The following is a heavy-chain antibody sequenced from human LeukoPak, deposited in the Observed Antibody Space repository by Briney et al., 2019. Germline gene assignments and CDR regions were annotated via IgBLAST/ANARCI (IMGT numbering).Heavy chain of an antibody. CDR1: GFTFSSYS. J-gene: IGHJ5*02. CDR2: ISSSSSTI. D-gene: IGHD6-13*01. CDR3: AREGSSWYGNNWFDP. Sequence: PGGSLRLSCAASGFTFSSYSMNWVRQAPGKGLEWVSYISSSSSTIYYADSVKGRFTISRDNAKNSLYLQMNSLRAEDTAVYYCAREGSSWYGNNWFDPWGQGTLVTVSS. V-gene: IGHV3-48*04.